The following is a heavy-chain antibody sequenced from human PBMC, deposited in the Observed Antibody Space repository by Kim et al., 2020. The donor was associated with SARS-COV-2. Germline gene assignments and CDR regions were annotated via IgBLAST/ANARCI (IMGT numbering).Heavy chain of an antibody. D-gene: IGHD7-27*01. J-gene: IGHJ4*02. CDR1: GSSVRSSY. CDR3: SSSTLGAYFDY. V-gene: IGHV3-53*01. Sequence: GGSLRLSCAVSGSSVRSSYMTWVRQAPGKGLEWVSSIHDAGSTYYADSVKGRFTISRDIPKDTLYLQMNRLRAADTAVYYCSSSTLGAYFDYWGQGSLVTVSS. CDR2: IHDAGST.